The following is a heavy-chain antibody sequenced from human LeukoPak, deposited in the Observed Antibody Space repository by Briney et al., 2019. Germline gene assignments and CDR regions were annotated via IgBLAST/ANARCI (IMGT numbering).Heavy chain of an antibody. CDR3: ARVKTMIIVVSLFDY. D-gene: IGHD3-22*01. J-gene: IGHJ4*02. V-gene: IGHV1-8*03. CDR2: MNPNSGNT. Sequence: ASVKVSCKASGYTFTSYDINWVRQATGQGLEWMGWMNPNSGNTGYAQKFQGRVTITRNTSISTAYMELSSLRSDDTAVYYCARVKTMIIVVSLFDYWGQGTLVTVSS. CDR1: GYTFTSYD.